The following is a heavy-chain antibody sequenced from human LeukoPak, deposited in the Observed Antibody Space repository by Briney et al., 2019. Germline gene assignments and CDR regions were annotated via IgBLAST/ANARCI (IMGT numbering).Heavy chain of an antibody. V-gene: IGHV3-64*02. CDR3: AKGGSYYDSRLDY. CDR2: ISSNGGST. Sequence: GGSLRLSCAASGFTFSSYAMHWVRQAPGKGLEYVSAISSNGGSTYYADSVKGRFTISRDNSKNTLYLQMGSLRAEDTAVYYCAKGGSYYDSRLDYWGQGTLVTVSS. D-gene: IGHD3-22*01. CDR1: GFTFSSYA. J-gene: IGHJ4*02.